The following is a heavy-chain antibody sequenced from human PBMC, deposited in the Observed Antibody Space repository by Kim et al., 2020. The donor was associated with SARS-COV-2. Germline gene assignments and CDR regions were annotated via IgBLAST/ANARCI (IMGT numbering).Heavy chain of an antibody. J-gene: IGHJ4*01. V-gene: IGHV4-34*01. CDR2: INHSGST. D-gene: IGHD4-17*01. CDR3: ARSGSRDGDYTFNYFDY. CDR1: GGSFSGYY. Sequence: SETLSLTCAVYGGSFSGYYWSWIRQPPGKGLEWIGEINHSGSTNYNPSLKSRVTISVDTSKNQFSLKLSSVTAADTAVYYCARSGSRDGDYTFNYFDYWG.